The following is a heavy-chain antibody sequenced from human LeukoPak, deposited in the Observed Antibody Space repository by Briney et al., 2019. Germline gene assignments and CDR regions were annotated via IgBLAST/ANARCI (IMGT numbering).Heavy chain of an antibody. V-gene: IGHV3-30-3*01. J-gene: IGHJ4*02. D-gene: IGHD1-26*01. CDR1: GFTFNNYA. CDR2: ISFDGGNK. Sequence: PGRSLRLSCAASGFTFNNYAIHWVRQAPGKGLEWVAIISFDGGNKYYADSVKGRFTISRDNSKNTLYLQMNSLRAEDTAVYYCARDGIVGSPLFKFDYWGQGTLVTGSS. CDR3: ARDGIVGSPLFKFDY.